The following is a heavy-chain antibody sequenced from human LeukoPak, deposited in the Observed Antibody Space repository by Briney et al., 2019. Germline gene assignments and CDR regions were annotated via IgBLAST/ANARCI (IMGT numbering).Heavy chain of an antibody. D-gene: IGHD2-15*01. Sequence: PSETLSLTCTVSGGSISSYYWSWIRQPPGKGLEWIGYIYYSGSTNYNPSLKSRVTISVDTSKNQFSLKLSSVTAADTAVYYCARDPIYCSGGSCSTEEAFDIWGQGTMVTVSS. CDR2: IYYSGST. CDR3: ARDPIYCSGGSCSTEEAFDI. CDR1: GGSISSYY. V-gene: IGHV4-59*01. J-gene: IGHJ3*02.